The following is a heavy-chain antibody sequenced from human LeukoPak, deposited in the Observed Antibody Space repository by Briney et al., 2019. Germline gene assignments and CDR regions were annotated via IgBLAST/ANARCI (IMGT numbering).Heavy chain of an antibody. J-gene: IGHJ4*02. CDR1: GGSISSYY. D-gene: IGHD5-18*01. Sequence: PSETLSLTCTVSGGSISSYYWSWIRQPPVKGLEWIGYIYYSESTNYNPSLKSRVSISVDTSKNQFSLRLSSVTAADTAVYYCARGEYSYGYGNLDYWGQGTLVTVS. CDR2: IYYSEST. CDR3: ARGEYSYGYGNLDY. V-gene: IGHV4-59*01.